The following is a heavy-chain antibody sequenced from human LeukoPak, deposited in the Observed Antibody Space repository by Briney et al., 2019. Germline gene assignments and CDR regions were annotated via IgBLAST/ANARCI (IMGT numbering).Heavy chain of an antibody. CDR2: ISGSGGST. CDR1: GFTFSSYA. CDR3: AKPRRYSYGYSDY. D-gene: IGHD5-18*01. J-gene: IGHJ4*02. Sequence: GGSLRLSCAASGFTFSSYAMSWVRQAPGKGLEWVSAISGSGGSTYYADSVKGRFTISRDNSKNTLYLQMNSLRAEDTAVSICAKPRRYSYGYSDYWGQGTLVTVSS. V-gene: IGHV3-23*01.